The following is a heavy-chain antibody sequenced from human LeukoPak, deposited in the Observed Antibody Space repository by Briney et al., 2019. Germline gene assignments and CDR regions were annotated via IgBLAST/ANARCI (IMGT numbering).Heavy chain of an antibody. CDR2: ISYDGSNK. Sequence: GGSLRLSCAASGFTFSSYAMHWVRQAPGKGLEWVAVISYDGSNKYYADSVKGRFTISRDNSKNTLYLQMNSLRAEDTAVYYCARERVRAARGYFDYWGQGTLVTVSS. V-gene: IGHV3-30-3*01. CDR3: ARERVRAARGYFDY. CDR1: GFTFSSYA. D-gene: IGHD6-6*01. J-gene: IGHJ4*02.